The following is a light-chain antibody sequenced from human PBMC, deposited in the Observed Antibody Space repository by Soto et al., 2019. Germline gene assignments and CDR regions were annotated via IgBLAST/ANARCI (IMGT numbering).Light chain of an antibody. CDR2: GAF. J-gene: IGKJ2*01. Sequence: EIVMTQSPATLSVSPGEGATLSCRASQSVSSNLAWYQQKPGQAPRLLIYGAFTRAAGIPARFSGSGSGTEFTLTISGLQSEDFAVYYCQQYNDWPRAFGQGTKLEIK. CDR3: QQYNDWPRA. V-gene: IGKV3-15*01. CDR1: QSVSSN.